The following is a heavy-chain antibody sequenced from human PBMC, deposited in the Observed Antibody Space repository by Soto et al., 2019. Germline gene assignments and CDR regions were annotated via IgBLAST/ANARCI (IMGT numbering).Heavy chain of an antibody. D-gene: IGHD3-22*01. CDR2: IWYDGSNK. CDR3: AREGGDYSDSSPGDLDY. J-gene: IGHJ4*02. CDR1: GFTFSSYG. Sequence: QVQLVESGGGVVQPGRSLRLSCAASGFTFSSYGMHWVRQAPGKGLEWVAVIWYDGSNKYYADSVKGRFTISRDNSKNTLYLQMNSLRAEDTAVYYCAREGGDYSDSSPGDLDYWGQGTLVTVSS. V-gene: IGHV3-33*01.